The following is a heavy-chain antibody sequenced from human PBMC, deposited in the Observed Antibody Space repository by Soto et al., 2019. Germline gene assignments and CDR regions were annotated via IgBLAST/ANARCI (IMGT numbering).Heavy chain of an antibody. Sequence: GGSLRLSCAASGFTFNNFAVTWVRQAPGKGLEWISSITDSGTKTYYADSVKGRFTGSRDNSNNTLFLQMSSLRADDTALYYCAKAGLDTNMIFDYWGQGTLVTVSS. CDR3: AKAGLDTNMIFDY. CDR2: ITDSGTKT. J-gene: IGHJ4*02. D-gene: IGHD3-16*01. CDR1: GFTFNNFA. V-gene: IGHV3-23*01.